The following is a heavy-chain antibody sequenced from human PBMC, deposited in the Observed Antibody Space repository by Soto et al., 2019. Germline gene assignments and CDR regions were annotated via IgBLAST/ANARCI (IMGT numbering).Heavy chain of an antibody. D-gene: IGHD4-4*01. CDR3: ASGPDYTECYVGEYFQL. V-gene: IGHV3-15*07. CDR2: IKAKTEGETT. CDR1: GFNFNRAW. J-gene: IGHJ1*01. Sequence: EVYLVESGGGLVRPGGSLRLSCAASGFNFNRAWMNWVRQAPGRGLEWVGRIKAKTEGETTDYAAPVKGRFTISRDDSQKILYLQMNSLKTEDTAVYFCASGPDYTECYVGEYFQLWGQGTLVTVSS.